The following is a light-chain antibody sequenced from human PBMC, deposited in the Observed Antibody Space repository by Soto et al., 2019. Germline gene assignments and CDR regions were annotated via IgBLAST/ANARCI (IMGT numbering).Light chain of an antibody. V-gene: IGKV3-11*01. CDR2: DAS. CDR3: QQRSNWLLT. Sequence: EIVLTQSPATLSLSPGERATLSCRASQSVSSYLAWYQQKPGQAPRLLIYDASNRATGIPARFSGSGSGTDFTLTISSLEPEDCAVYYCQQRSNWLLTFGGGTEVEIK. J-gene: IGKJ4*01. CDR1: QSVSSY.